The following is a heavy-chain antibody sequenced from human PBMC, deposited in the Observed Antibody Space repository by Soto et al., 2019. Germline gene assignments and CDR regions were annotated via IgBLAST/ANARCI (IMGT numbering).Heavy chain of an antibody. J-gene: IGHJ6*02. V-gene: IGHV3-21*01. CDR1: GFTFSSYS. D-gene: IGHD1-1*01. CDR3: ARAPNWNGKASPNYCYYGMDV. Sequence: GGSLRLSCAASGFTFSSYSMNCVRQAPGKGLEWVSSISSSSSYIYCADSVKGRFTISRDHAKNSLYLQMNSLRAEDTAVYYCARAPNWNGKASPNYCYYGMDVWGQGTTVTVS. CDR2: ISSSSSYI.